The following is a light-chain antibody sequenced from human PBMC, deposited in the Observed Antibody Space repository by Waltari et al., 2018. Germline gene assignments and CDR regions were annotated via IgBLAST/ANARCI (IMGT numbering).Light chain of an antibody. J-gene: IGKJ4*01. CDR1: RSVGYN. Sequence: EIVLMQSPGTLSLSPGEGATLSCRASRSVGYNLAWYQQKPGQAPRLLVYGASTRATDIPDRFSGSGSGTDFTLTISRLAPEDFAEYYCQQYDRPLPFTFGGGTKVEI. CDR3: QQYDRPLPFT. V-gene: IGKV3-20*01. CDR2: GAS.